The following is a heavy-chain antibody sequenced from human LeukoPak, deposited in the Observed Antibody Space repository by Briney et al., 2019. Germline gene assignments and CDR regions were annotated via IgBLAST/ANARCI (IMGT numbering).Heavy chain of an antibody. CDR1: GDSFSSHY. Sequence: SETLSLTCAVSGDSFSSHYWTWIRRSPGTGLEWTGYISHIGSTNYNPSLKSRVTISIDTSKNQFSLKLRSVTAADTAVYYCARHGDYYCRSTSCFDYWGQGTLVTVYS. V-gene: IGHV4-59*11. D-gene: IGHD2-2*01. J-gene: IGHJ4*02. CDR3: ARHGDYYCRSTSCFDY. CDR2: ISHIGST.